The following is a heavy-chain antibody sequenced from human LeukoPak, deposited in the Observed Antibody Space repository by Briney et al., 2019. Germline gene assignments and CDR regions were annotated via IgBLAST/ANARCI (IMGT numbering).Heavy chain of an antibody. CDR3: AREYPSNLDAFDI. D-gene: IGHD4-11*01. CDR2: INTNTGNP. Sequence: GASVKVSCKASGYTFTDYGVNWVRQAPGQGLEWMGWINTNTGNPTYAQGFTGRFVFSLDTSVSTAYLQISSLKSEDTAVYYCAREYPSNLDAFDIWGQGTMVTVSS. J-gene: IGHJ3*02. V-gene: IGHV7-4-1*02. CDR1: GYTFTDYG.